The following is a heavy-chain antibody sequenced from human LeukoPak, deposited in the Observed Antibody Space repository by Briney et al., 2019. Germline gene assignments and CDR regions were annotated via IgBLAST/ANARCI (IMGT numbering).Heavy chain of an antibody. D-gene: IGHD6-13*01. J-gene: IGHJ4*02. CDR1: GGSIITGNYY. Sequence: SETLSLTCTVSGGSIITGNYYWTWIRQPAGMGLEWIGRIHSSGTTYYSPSFKSRVTISADTSKNQFFLKVNFVTAADTAVYYCVGGGSAAGVFFDYWGQGIQATVSP. CDR2: IHSSGTT. CDR3: VGGGSAAGVFFDY. V-gene: IGHV4-61*02.